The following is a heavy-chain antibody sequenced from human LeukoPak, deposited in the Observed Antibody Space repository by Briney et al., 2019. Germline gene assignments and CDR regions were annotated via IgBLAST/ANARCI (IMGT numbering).Heavy chain of an antibody. CDR2: IYITRST. D-gene: IGHD3-22*01. CDR3: PRLKYYDSTGYSPGYYMDV. CDR1: GGSIINYY. J-gene: IGHJ6*03. V-gene: IGHV4-4*07. Sequence: SETLSLTCSVAGGSIINYYWSWIRQSAGTGLECVGGIYITRSTTYNPSLQSRLSMSVYTSKNQFSLRLRSVSAADTAVYYCPRLKYYDSTGYSPGYYMDVWGKGITVTVSS.